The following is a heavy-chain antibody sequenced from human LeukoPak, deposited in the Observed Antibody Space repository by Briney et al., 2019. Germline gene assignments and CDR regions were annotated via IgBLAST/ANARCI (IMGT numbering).Heavy chain of an antibody. D-gene: IGHD3-10*01. V-gene: IGHV4-61*01. Sequence: SETLSLTCTVSGGSISSSSYYWNWIRQPPGKGLEWIGYIYYSGSTNYNPSLKSRVTISVDTSKNQFSLKLSSVTAADTAVYYCARASSKDYYGSGSYRGWVDPWGQGTLVTVSS. CDR3: ARASSKDYYGSGSYRGWVDP. J-gene: IGHJ5*02. CDR2: IYYSGST. CDR1: GGSISSSSYY.